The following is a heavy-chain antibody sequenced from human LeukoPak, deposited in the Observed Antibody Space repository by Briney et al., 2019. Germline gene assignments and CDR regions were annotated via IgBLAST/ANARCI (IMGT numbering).Heavy chain of an antibody. CDR1: GGTFSSYA. D-gene: IGHD6-6*01. V-gene: IGHV1-69*05. J-gene: IGHJ5*02. CDR2: IIPIFGTA. Sequence: SVKVSCKASGGTFSSYAISWVRQAPGQGLEWMGRIIPIFGTANYAQKFQGRVTITTDESTSTAYMELSSLRSEDTAVYYCAREGTLWHSSSSYRFDPWGQGTLVTVSS. CDR3: AREGTLWHSSSSYRFDP.